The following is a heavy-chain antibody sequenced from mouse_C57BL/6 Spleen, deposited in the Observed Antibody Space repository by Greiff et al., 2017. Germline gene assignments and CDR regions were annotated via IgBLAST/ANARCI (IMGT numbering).Heavy chain of an antibody. J-gene: IGHJ3*01. Sequence: VKLQESGPELVKPGTSVKISCKASGYSFTSYSIHWVKQRPGQGLEWFGWIYPGSNNTKYNEKFKGKATLTADTSSSTAYMQLSSLTSEDSAVYYCARSKDYYGSSPWFAYWGQGTLVTVSA. CDR1: GYSFTSYS. V-gene: IGHV1-66*01. CDR2: IYPGSNNT. D-gene: IGHD1-1*01. CDR3: ARSKDYYGSSPWFAY.